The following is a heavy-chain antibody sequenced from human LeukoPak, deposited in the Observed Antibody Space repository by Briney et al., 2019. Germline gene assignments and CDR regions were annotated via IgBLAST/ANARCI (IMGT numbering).Heavy chain of an antibody. D-gene: IGHD1-26*01. J-gene: IGHJ1*01. CDR3: ARDWSSGRHDEYFPH. Sequence: GGSLRLSCAVSGFTFSSYGMNWVRQAPGKGLEWVSYISGSSDIIHYTESVKGRFTISRDNAKNSVYLQMNSLRAEDTALYYCARDWSSGRHDEYFPHWGQGTLVTVSS. CDR1: GFTFSSYG. V-gene: IGHV3-48*01. CDR2: ISGSSDII.